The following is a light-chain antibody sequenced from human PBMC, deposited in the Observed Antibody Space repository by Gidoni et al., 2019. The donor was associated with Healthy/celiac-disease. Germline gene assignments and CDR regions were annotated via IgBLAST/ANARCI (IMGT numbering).Light chain of an antibody. V-gene: IGLV1-40*01. Sequence: QSVLTQPPSVSAAPRQRVTIPCTGSSSNIGAGYDVHWYQQLPGTAPKLLLYGNSDRPSGVPDRFSGSKCGTSASLAITGLQAEDEADYYCQSYDSSLSGSVFGGGTKLTVL. CDR3: QSYDSSLSGSV. J-gene: IGLJ2*01. CDR2: GNS. CDR1: SSNIGAGYD.